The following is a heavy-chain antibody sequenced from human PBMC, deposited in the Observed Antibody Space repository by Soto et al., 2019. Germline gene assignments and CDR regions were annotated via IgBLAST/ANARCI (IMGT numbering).Heavy chain of an antibody. CDR2: IDPSDSYT. J-gene: IGHJ6*02. D-gene: IGHD3-16*01. Sequence: GESLKISCKGSGYSVTSYWISWVRQMPGKGLEWMGRIDPSDSYTNYSPSFQGHVTISADKSISTAYLQWSSLKASDTAMYYCARLPYYAHLGGGYHGMDVWGQGTTVTSP. CDR3: ARLPYYAHLGGGYHGMDV. CDR1: GYSVTSYW. V-gene: IGHV5-10-1*01.